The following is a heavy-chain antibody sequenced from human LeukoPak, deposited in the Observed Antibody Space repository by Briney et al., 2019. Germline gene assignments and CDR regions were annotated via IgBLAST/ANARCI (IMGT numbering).Heavy chain of an antibody. CDR1: GGSMSSSSYC. D-gene: IGHD2-2*02. V-gene: IGHV4-39*01. CDR3: ARHTYRFWFDP. J-gene: IGHJ5*02. Sequence: ASETLSLTCTVSGGSMSSSSYCWGWIRQPPGKGLEWIGSLYYSGSTYYNPSLKSRVTISVDTSKNQFSLRLSSVTAADTAVYYCARHTYRFWFDPWGQGTLVTVSS. CDR2: LYYSGST.